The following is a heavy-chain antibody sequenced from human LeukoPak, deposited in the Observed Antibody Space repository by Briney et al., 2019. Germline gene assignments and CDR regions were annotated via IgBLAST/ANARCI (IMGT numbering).Heavy chain of an antibody. CDR1: GFTFSSYG. V-gene: IGHV3-33*01. D-gene: IGHD2-2*01. J-gene: IGHJ6*04. CDR3: ARSKGLGYCSSTSCHYYYYYGMDV. CDR2: IWYDGSNK. Sequence: PGRSLRLSCAASGFTFSSYGMHWVRQAPGKGLEWVAVIWYDGSNKYYADSVKGRFTISRDNYKNTLYLQMNSLRAEDTAVYYCARSKGLGYCSSTSCHYYYYYGMDVWGKGTTVTVSS.